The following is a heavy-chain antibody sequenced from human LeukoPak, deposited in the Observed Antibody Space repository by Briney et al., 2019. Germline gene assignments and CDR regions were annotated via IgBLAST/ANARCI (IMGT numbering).Heavy chain of an antibody. CDR1: PYTFTSYA. CDR2: INAGHGNT. D-gene: IGHD2-15*01. V-gene: IGHV1-3*01. J-gene: IGHJ6*04. CDR3: ARDWGPLGYCSGGSCYYYYYGMDG. Sequence: ASVTVSSQASPYTFTSYAMHWVRQAPGQRLEGMGWINAGHGNTKYSQKGQGRVTITRDTSASTAYMELSSLRSEDTAVYYCARDWGPLGYCSGGSCYYYYYGMDGWGKGTTVTVSS.